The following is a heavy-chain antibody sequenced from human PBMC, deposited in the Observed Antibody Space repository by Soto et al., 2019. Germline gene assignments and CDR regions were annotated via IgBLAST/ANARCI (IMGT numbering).Heavy chain of an antibody. CDR3: ARRCIPMIVVADDAFDI. CDR1: GGSISSYY. J-gene: IGHJ3*02. Sequence: QVQLQESGPGLVKPSETLSLTCTVSGGSISSYYWSWIRQPPGKGLEWLGYIYSTGSTNYNPTLNGRFTRSVSTSNNQCSQNLRSVTAADTAVYDCARRCIPMIVVADDAFDIWGQGTMVTVSS. D-gene: IGHD3-22*01. V-gene: IGHV4-4*08. CDR2: IYSTGST.